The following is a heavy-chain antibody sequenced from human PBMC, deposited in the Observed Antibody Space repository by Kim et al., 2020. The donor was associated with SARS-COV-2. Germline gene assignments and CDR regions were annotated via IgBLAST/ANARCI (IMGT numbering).Heavy chain of an antibody. V-gene: IGHV6-1*01. Sequence: SQTLSLTCVISGDSVSTNSATWNWIRQSPSRGLEWLGRTYYRSKWYDDYAISVQGRINIKPDTSMNQFSLQLTSVTPEDTAVYFCAREKDTTGRFSDVGAFDSWGQGTMVTVSS. J-gene: IGHJ3*02. CDR2: TYYRSKWYD. CDR1: GDSVSTNSAT. D-gene: IGHD1-1*01. CDR3: AREKDTTGRFSDVGAFDS.